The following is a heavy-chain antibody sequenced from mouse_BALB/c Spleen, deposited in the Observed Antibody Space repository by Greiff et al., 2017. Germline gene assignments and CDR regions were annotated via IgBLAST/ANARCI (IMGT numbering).Heavy chain of an antibody. D-gene: IGHD2-10*02. CDR3: ARGGYGNYWFAY. J-gene: IGHJ3*01. CDR2: ISYSGST. CDR1: GYSITSDYA. Sequence: EVQLQQSGPGLVKPSQSLSLTSTVPGYSITSDYAWNWIRQFPGNKLEWMGYISYSGSTSYNPSLKSRISITRDTSKNQFFLQLNSVTTEDTATYYCARGGYGNYWFAYWGQGTLVTVSA. V-gene: IGHV3-2*02.